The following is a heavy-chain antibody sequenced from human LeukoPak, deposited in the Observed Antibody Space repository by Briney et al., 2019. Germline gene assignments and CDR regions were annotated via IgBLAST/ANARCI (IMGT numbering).Heavy chain of an antibody. J-gene: IGHJ5*02. Sequence: SETLSLTCTVSGYSISSGYYWGWIRQPPGKGLEWIGSIYHSGSTYYNPSLKSRVTISVDTSKNQFSLKLSSVTAADTAVYYCARNRGGSGWPNWFDPWGQGTLVTVSS. CDR1: GYSISSGYY. CDR3: ARNRGGSGWPNWFDP. V-gene: IGHV4-38-2*02. CDR2: IYHSGST. D-gene: IGHD6-19*01.